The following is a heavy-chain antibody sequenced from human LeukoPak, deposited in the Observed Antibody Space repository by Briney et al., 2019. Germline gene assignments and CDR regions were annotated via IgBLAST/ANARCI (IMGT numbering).Heavy chain of an antibody. D-gene: IGHD3-22*01. CDR2: IYSGGST. Sequence: GGSLRLSCAASGFTFSSNYMSWVRQAPGKGLEWVSVIYSGGSTYYADSVKGRFTISRDNSKNTLYLQMNSLRAEDTAVYYCARGAYYYDSSGYDGYYYYGMDVWGQGTTVTVSS. CDR3: ARGAYYYDSSGYDGYYYYGMDV. CDR1: GFTFSSNY. V-gene: IGHV3-53*01. J-gene: IGHJ6*02.